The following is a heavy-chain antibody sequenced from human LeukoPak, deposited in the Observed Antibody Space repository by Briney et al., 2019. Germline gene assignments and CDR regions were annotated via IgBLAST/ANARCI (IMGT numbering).Heavy chain of an antibody. CDR2: IYHSGST. Sequence: NSSQTLSLTCAVSGGSISSGGYSWSWIRQPPGKGLEWIGYIYHSGSTYYNPSLKSRVTISVDRSKNQFSLKLSSETAADTAVYYCARGVDGDYVAYYFDYWGQGTLVTVSS. CDR1: GGSISSGGYS. CDR3: ARGVDGDYVAYYFDY. J-gene: IGHJ4*02. V-gene: IGHV4-30-2*01. D-gene: IGHD4-17*01.